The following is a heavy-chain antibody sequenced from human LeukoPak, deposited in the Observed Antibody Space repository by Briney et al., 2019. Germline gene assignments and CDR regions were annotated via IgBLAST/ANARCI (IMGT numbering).Heavy chain of an antibody. V-gene: IGHV4-39*01. CDR3: ARHSRVLTTAIPFDY. D-gene: IGHD2-21*02. CDR2: IFYTGNI. Sequence: PSETLSLTCTVSGDSIGGSNYYWAWVRQPPGKGLEWTGSIFYTGNIYYKSSLKSRVTIFVDTSRNQFFLNLNSVTAADTAVYYCARHSRVLTTAIPFDYWGQGTLVTVSS. CDR1: GDSIGGSNYY. J-gene: IGHJ4*02.